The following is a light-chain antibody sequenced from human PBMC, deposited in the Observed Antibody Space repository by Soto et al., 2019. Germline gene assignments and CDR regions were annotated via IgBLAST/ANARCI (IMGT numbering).Light chain of an antibody. CDR3: QPYSFVRSWT. CDR2: SAS. V-gene: IGKV1-27*01. J-gene: IGKJ1*01. Sequence: DIQMTQSPSSLSASVGDRVAITCRASQGIKNYLGWYQQKPGKEPKLLIYSASTLQSGVPSRFSGSGSGTDFSLTISSLQTEDVATYYCQPYSFVRSWTFGQGTKVEI. CDR1: QGIKNY.